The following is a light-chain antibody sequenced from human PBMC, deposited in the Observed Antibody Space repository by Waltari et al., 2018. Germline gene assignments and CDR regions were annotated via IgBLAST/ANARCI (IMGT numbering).Light chain of an antibody. Sequence: SALTQPRSVSGSPGQSVTISCTGSNSDIGAYNYVSWYHRHPGRAPKLMIYDVNKRPSGVPRRFSGSKSGNTASLTISGLQAEDETDYYCSSYAGGSLFVFGDGTKVTVL. CDR3: SSYAGGSLFV. V-gene: IGLV2-11*01. CDR2: DVN. J-gene: IGLJ1*01. CDR1: NSDIGAYNY.